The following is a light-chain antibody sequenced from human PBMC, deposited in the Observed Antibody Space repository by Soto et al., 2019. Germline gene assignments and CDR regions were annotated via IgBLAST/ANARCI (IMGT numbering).Light chain of an antibody. Sequence: DIQMTQSPSPLSVSVGDRVTITCRASQNINGWLAWYQQKPGKAPRLLIYKASTLESGVPSRFSGSGSATEFTLTISSLQPDDFATYYCQQYDRIPYTFGQGTKLDIK. CDR1: QNINGW. CDR2: KAS. V-gene: IGKV1-5*03. J-gene: IGKJ2*01. CDR3: QQYDRIPYT.